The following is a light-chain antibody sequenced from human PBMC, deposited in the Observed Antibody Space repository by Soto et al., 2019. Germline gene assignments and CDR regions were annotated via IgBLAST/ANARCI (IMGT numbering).Light chain of an antibody. CDR1: QSVSSN. V-gene: IGKV3-20*01. CDR2: GAS. J-gene: IGKJ5*01. CDR3: QQYGSSPT. Sequence: EIVMTQSPATLSVSPGERATLSCRASQSVSSNLAWYQQKPGQAPRLVIYGASTRATGIPARFSGSGSGTDFTLTISRLEPEDFSVYYCQQYGSSPTFGEGTRLEI.